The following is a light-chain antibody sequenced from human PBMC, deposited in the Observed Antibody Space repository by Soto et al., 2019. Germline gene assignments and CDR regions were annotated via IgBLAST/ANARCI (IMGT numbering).Light chain of an antibody. CDR1: SSDIGAYNY. CDR3: TSWTTSTTMI. CDR2: DVN. V-gene: IGLV2-14*03. Sequence: QSALTQPASVYGSPGQSITISCTGTSSDIGAYNYVSWYQQHPGKAPKLMIYDVNIRPSGVSNRFSGSKSGNTASLTISGLQAEDEADYYFTSWTTSTTMIFGGGTKLTVL. J-gene: IGLJ2*01.